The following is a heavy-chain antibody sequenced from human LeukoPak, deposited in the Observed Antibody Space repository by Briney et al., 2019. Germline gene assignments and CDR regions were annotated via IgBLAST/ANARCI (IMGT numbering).Heavy chain of an antibody. D-gene: IGHD3-22*01. J-gene: IGHJ4*02. CDR2: IYYSGST. V-gene: IGHV4-59*01. CDR1: GGSISSYY. CDR3: ARVGYYDSSGYYKPPVYFDY. Sequence: SETLSLTCTVSGGSISSYYWSWIRQPPGKGLEWIGYIYYSGSTNYHPSLKSRVTISVDTSKNQFSLKLSSVTAADTAVYYCARVGYYDSSGYYKPPVYFDYWGQGTLVTVSS.